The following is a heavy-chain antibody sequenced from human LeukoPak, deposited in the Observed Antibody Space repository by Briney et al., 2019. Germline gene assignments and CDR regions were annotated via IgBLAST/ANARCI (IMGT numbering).Heavy chain of an antibody. V-gene: IGHV3-30*02. CDR1: GFIFSNFG. D-gene: IGHD5-24*01. CDR3: AREHKGGDGADAFNI. J-gene: IGHJ3*02. CDR2: ILYDGTNK. Sequence: GGSLRVSCAAPGFIFSNFGMHWVRQAPGKGRDWVAFILYDGTNKYYADSVKGRFTLSRDNSKSTLYLQMKRLRAEDTAVYYCAREHKGGDGADAFNIWGHGTMVTVSS.